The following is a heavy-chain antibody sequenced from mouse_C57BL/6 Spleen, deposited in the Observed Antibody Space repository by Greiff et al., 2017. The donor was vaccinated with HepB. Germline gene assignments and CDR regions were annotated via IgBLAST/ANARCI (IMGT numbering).Heavy chain of an antibody. D-gene: IGHD1-1*02. CDR1: GYTFTSYN. V-gene: IGHV1-12*01. CDR3: AGRCGNYGYFDV. J-gene: IGHJ1*03. CDR2: IYPGNGDT. Sequence: LQESGAELVRPGDSVKMSCKASGYTFTSYNMHWVKQPPTQGLEWIGAIYPGNGDTSYNQKFKGKTTLTVDKSSSTAYMQHSSLASEDSAVYFCAGRCGNYGYFDVWGTGTTVTVSS.